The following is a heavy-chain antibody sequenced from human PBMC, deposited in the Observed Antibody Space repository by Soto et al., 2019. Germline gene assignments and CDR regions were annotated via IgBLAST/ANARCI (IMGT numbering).Heavy chain of an antibody. CDR1: GFTFSNSD. V-gene: IGHV3-35*01. Sequence: GGSLRLSCAASGFTFSNSDMNWVRQAPGKGLEWVSGVSWNGSRTHYADSVKGRFIISRDNSRNFLYQQMNSLRPEDMAVYYCESEEKLLWFGELIPYYYYYGMDVWGQGTTVTVSS. CDR2: VSWNGSRT. J-gene: IGHJ6*02. D-gene: IGHD3-10*01. CDR3: ESEEKLLWFGELIPYYYYYGMDV.